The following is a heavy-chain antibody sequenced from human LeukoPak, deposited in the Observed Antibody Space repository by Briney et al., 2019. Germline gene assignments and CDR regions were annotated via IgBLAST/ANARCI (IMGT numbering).Heavy chain of an antibody. CDR1: GGTFSNYA. CDR3: ARGFNYDILTGYQFDP. Sequence: SVKVSCKASGGTFSNYAITWVRQAPGQGLEWMGGIIPIFGTANYAQRFQGRVTITADKSTSTAYMELSSLRSGDTAVYYCARGFNYDILTGYQFDPWGQGTLVTVSS. D-gene: IGHD3-9*01. J-gene: IGHJ5*02. CDR2: IIPIFGTA. V-gene: IGHV1-69*06.